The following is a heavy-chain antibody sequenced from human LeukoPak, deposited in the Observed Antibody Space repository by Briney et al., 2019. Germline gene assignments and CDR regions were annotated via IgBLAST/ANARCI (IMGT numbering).Heavy chain of an antibody. CDR1: GYTFTSYG. D-gene: IGHD5-12*01. J-gene: IGHJ5*02. Sequence: ASVKVSCKASGYTFTSYGISWVRQAPGQGLEWMGWISAYNGNTNYAQKLQGRVTMTTDTSTSTAYMELTSLRSDDTAVYYCARDVDIVVRWVARTNWFDPWGQGTLVTVSS. CDR3: ARDVDIVVRWVARTNWFDP. CDR2: ISAYNGNT. V-gene: IGHV1-18*01.